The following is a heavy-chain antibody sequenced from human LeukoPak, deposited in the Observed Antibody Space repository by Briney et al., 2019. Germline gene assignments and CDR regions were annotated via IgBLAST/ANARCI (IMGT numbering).Heavy chain of an antibody. CDR1: GGSISISSYY. CDR2: IYYSGGT. D-gene: IGHD6-6*01. Sequence: SETLSLTCTVSGGSISISSYYLGWIRQPPGKGLEWIGSIYYSGGTYYNPSLKSRVTISVDTSKNQFSLKLSSVTAADTAVYCCVRQSSSSSNWFDPWGQGTLVTVSS. CDR3: VRQSSSSSNWFDP. V-gene: IGHV4-39*01. J-gene: IGHJ5*02.